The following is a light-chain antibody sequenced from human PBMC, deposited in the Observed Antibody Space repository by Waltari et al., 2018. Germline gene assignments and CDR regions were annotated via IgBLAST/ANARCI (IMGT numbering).Light chain of an antibody. Sequence: SSELTQDPAVSVALGQTVRITCQGDSLRRYYASWYQQRPGQAPRLGLYGQDNRPSGIPDRFSGSTSGDTASLTITGAQAEDEADYYCHSRDTISTRVFGGGTRLTV. CDR1: SLRRYY. CDR3: HSRDTISTRV. V-gene: IGLV3-19*01. CDR2: GQD. J-gene: IGLJ3*02.